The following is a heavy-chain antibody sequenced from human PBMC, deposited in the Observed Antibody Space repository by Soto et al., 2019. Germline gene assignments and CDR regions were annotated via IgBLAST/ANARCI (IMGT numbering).Heavy chain of an antibody. CDR3: ARDLGVTATGPSLDY. J-gene: IGHJ4*02. Sequence: EVQLVESGGGLVKPGESLRLSWEASGFTFRTYSMNWVRKVPGKGLEWVSAISSDSTYIFYADSVKGRFTISRDNAKNSLYLQINSLRAEDTAVYYCARDLGVTATGPSLDYWGQGTQVTVSS. D-gene: IGHD6-25*01. CDR2: ISSDSTYI. V-gene: IGHV3-21*01. CDR1: GFTFRTYS.